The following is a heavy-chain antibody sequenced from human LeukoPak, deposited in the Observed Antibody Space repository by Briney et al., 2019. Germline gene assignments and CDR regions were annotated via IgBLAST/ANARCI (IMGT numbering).Heavy chain of an antibody. CDR3: ARAFRDFGSSAYGSFAV. Sequence: GGSLRLSCAASGCTFSRYVMSWVRQAPGKGLEWVSGISDSGAEIHYAESVKGRFTISRDNSKNTLYLQMNSLRDDDMGVYYCARAFRDFGSSAYGSFAVWGQGTMVTVSS. J-gene: IGHJ3*01. CDR1: GCTFSRYV. D-gene: IGHD6-13*01. CDR2: ISDSGAEI. V-gene: IGHV3-23*01.